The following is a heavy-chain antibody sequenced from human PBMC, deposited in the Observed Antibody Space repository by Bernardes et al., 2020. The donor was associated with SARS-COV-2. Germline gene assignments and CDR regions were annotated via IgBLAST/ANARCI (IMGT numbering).Heavy chain of an antibody. CDR3: ARGSYSSSWYGTRNWFDP. J-gene: IGHJ5*02. CDR1: GGSFSGYY. D-gene: IGHD6-13*01. V-gene: IGHV4-34*01. Sequence: ETLSLTCAVYGGSFSGYYWSWIRQPPGKGLEWIGEINHSGSTNYNPSLKSRVTISVDTSKNQFSLKLSSVTAADTAVYYCARGSYSSSWYGTRNWFDPWGQGTLVTVSS. CDR2: INHSGST.